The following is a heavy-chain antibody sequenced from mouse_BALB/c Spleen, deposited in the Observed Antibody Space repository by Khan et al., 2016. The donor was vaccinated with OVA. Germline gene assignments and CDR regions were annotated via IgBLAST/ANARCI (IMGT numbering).Heavy chain of an antibody. Sequence: EVQLQESGAALVKPGASVDLSCTASGFNIKDTYIHWVKQRPEQGLEWIGRIAPANGNTKYDPKFQGKATITADTSSNPSYLRLSSLTSEDTAVYFCAPPSYDPRDFDVWGAGTTVTVPS. CDR3: APPSYDPRDFDV. CDR2: IAPANGNT. CDR1: GFNIKDTY. J-gene: IGHJ1*01. V-gene: IGHV14-3*02. D-gene: IGHD2-10*02.